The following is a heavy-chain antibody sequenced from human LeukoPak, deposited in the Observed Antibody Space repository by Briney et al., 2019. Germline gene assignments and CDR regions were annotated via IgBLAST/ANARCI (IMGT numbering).Heavy chain of an antibody. CDR1: EYTFTGYY. CDR3: ARTAQYAGSWNAKANAYYFDY. CDR2: INPNSGGT. J-gene: IGHJ4*02. Sequence: GASVKVSCKASEYTFTGYYMHWVRQAPGQGLEWMGRINPNSGGTNYAQKFQDRVTITRDTSISTAYMELNSLRSEDTAVYYCARTAQYAGSWNAKANAYYFDYWGQGSLVTVSS. D-gene: IGHD1-1*01. V-gene: IGHV1-2*06.